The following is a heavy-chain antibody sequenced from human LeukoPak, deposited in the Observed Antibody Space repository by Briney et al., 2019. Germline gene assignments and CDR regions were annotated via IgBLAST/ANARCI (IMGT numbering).Heavy chain of an antibody. V-gene: IGHV4-59*01. Sequence: SETLSLTCTVSGGSISSYYWSWIRQPPGKGLEWIGYIYYSGSTNYNPSLKSRVTISVDTSKNQFSLKLSSVTAADTAVYYCARARTFYDSSGYYRSFDYWGQGTLVTVSS. CDR1: GGSISSYY. CDR3: ARARTFYDSSGYYRSFDY. D-gene: IGHD3-22*01. J-gene: IGHJ4*02. CDR2: IYYSGST.